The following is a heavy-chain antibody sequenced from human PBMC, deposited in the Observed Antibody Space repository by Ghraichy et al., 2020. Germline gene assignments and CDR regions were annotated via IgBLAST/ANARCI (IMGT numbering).Heavy chain of an antibody. J-gene: IGHJ4*02. V-gene: IGHV1-69*13. CDR2: IIPIFGTA. Sequence: SVKVSCKASGGTFSSYAISWVRQAPGQGLEWMGGIIPIFGTANYAQKFQGRVTITADESTSTAYMELSSLRSEDTAVYYCAREANRDGYNDGVLDYWGQGTLVTVSS. CDR3: AREANRDGYNDGVLDY. D-gene: IGHD5-24*01. CDR1: GGTFSSYA.